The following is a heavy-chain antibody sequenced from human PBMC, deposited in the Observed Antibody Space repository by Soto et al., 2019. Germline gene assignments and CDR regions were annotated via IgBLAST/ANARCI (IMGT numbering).Heavy chain of an antibody. Sequence: PSETLSLTCAVSGGSISSGGYSWSWIRQPPGKGLEWIGYIYHSGSTYYNPSLKSRVTISVDRSKNQFSLKLSSVTAADTAVYYCAIARGVYGSGTYYTYYYYGLDVWGPGTTVTVSS. V-gene: IGHV4-30-2*01. CDR2: IYHSGST. D-gene: IGHD3-10*01. J-gene: IGHJ6*02. CDR3: AIARGVYGSGTYYTYYYYGLDV. CDR1: GGSISSGGYS.